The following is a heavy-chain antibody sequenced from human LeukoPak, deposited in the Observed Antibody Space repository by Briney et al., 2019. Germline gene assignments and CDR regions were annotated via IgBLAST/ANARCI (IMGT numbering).Heavy chain of an antibody. CDR3: ARGGNYCSGGSCYSNDY. V-gene: IGHV4-59*01. Sequence: SETLSLTCTVSGVSISSAFWSWIRKPPGKGLEWIGYVYYSGSAYYNPSLKSRVTISVDTSKNQFSLKLSSVTAADTAVYYCARGGNYCSGGSCYSNDYWGQGTLVTVSS. J-gene: IGHJ4*02. D-gene: IGHD2-15*01. CDR1: GVSISSAF. CDR2: VYYSGSA.